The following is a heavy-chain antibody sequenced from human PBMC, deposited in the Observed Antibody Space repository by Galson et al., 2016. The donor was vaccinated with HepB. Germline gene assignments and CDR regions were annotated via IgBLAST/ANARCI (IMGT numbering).Heavy chain of an antibody. D-gene: IGHD5-12*01. CDR1: GGSFSGYY. V-gene: IGHV4-34*01. J-gene: IGHJ5*02. CDR3: ATSSRGYSGYAVNWFDP. Sequence: ETLSLTCAVYGGSFSGYYWSWIRKPPGKGLEWIGEINHSGSTNYNPSLKSRVTISVDTSKNQFSLKLSSVTAADTAVYYCATSSRGYSGYAVNWFDPWGQGTLVTVSS. CDR2: INHSGST.